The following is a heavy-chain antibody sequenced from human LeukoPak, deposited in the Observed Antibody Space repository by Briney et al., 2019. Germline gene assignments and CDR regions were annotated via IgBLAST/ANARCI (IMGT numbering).Heavy chain of an antibody. J-gene: IGHJ4*02. CDR2: ISSSSSTI. CDR3: ARAGQQLVRGSFDY. D-gene: IGHD6-13*01. CDR1: GFTFSSYS. Sequence: GGSLRLSCAASGFTFSSYSMNWVRQAPGKGLEWVSYISSSSSTIYYADSVKGRFTISRDNAKNSLYLQMNSLRAEDTAVYYCARAGQQLVRGSFDYWGRGTLVTVSS. V-gene: IGHV3-48*04.